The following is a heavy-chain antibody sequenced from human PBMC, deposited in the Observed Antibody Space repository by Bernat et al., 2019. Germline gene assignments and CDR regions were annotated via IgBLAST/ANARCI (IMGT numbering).Heavy chain of an antibody. CDR3: AREGAGSGSYSLFDY. Sequence: EVQLVESGGGLVKPGGSLRLSCAASGFTFSGYSMNWVRQAPGKGLEWVSCINSIGTSIYYADSVRGRFTISRDNAKNSLYLQMNSLRVEDTAVYYCAREGAGSGSYSLFDYWGQGTLVTVSS. D-gene: IGHD3-10*01. CDR2: INSIGTSI. J-gene: IGHJ4*02. CDR1: GFTFSGYS. V-gene: IGHV3-21*02.